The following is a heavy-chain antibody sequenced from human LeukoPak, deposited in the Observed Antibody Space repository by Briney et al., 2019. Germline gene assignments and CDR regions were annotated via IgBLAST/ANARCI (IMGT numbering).Heavy chain of an antibody. CDR2: INAGNGNT. V-gene: IGHV1-3*01. J-gene: IGHJ4*02. CDR1: GYTFTSYA. D-gene: IGHD2-15*01. Sequence: EASVKVSCKASGYTFTSYAMHWVRQAPGQRLEWMGWINAGNGNTKYSQKFQGRVTITRDTSASTAYMELSSLRSEDTAVYYCARLRSGSSCYYYFDYWGQGTLVTVSS. CDR3: ARLRSGSSCYYYFDY.